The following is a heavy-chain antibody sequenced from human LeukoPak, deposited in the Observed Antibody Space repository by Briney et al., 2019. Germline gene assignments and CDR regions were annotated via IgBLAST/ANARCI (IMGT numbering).Heavy chain of an antibody. Sequence: GGSLRLSCAASGFTFSSYGMHWVRQAPGKGLEWVAVISYDGSNKYYADSVKGRFTISRDNSKNTLYLQMNSLRAEDTAVYYCARDRESSGWYLLRPYYYYGMDVWGQGTTVTVSS. D-gene: IGHD6-19*01. CDR2: ISYDGSNK. J-gene: IGHJ6*02. V-gene: IGHV3-30*03. CDR3: ARDRESSGWYLLRPYYYYGMDV. CDR1: GFTFSSYG.